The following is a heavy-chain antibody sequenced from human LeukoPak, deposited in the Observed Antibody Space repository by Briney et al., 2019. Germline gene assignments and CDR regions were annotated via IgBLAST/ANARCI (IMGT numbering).Heavy chain of an antibody. V-gene: IGHV4-61*02. CDR2: IYTSGST. Sequence: SETLSLTCTVSGGSISSGSYYWSWIRQPAGKGLEWIGRIYTSGSTNYNPSLKSRVTISVDTSKNQFSLKLSSVTAADTAVYYCAREGVGYPYDYYYYMDVWGKGTTVTVSS. CDR1: GGSISSGSYY. D-gene: IGHD5-18*01. CDR3: AREGVGYPYDYYYYMDV. J-gene: IGHJ6*03.